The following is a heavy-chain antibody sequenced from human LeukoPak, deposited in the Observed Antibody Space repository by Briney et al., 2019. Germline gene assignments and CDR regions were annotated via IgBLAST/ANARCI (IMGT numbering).Heavy chain of an antibody. V-gene: IGHV3-66*01. CDR2: IYSAGST. D-gene: IGHD3-10*01. CDR1: GFTVSSNY. Sequence: GGSLRLSCAASGFTVSSNYMSWVRQAPGKGLEWVSVIYSAGSTYYADSVKGRFTISRDNSKNTLYLQMNSLRAEDTAVYYCARDGRLWFGEPIRGMDVWGQGTTVTVSS. J-gene: IGHJ6*02. CDR3: ARDGRLWFGEPIRGMDV.